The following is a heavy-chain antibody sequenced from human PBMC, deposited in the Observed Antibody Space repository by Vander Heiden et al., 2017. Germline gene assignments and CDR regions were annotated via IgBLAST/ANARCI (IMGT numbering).Heavy chain of an antibody. CDR1: MFTFSGAA. D-gene: IGHD3-3*01. V-gene: IGHV3-73*01. CDR2: MKSKSSNFVT. J-gene: IGHJ3*02. CDR3: TRLGDVESTNRAFDI. Sequence: EVQLVESGGQLVQPGGSLKLSCAASMFTFSGAAVHWVRQASGKGLEWVGRMKSKSSNFVTAYAASVKGRFTISRDDSKNTAYLQMNSLKTEDTAVYYCTRLGDVESTNRAFDIWGQGTVVTVSS.